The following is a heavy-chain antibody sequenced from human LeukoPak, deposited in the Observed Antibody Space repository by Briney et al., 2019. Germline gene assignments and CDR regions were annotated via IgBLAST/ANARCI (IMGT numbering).Heavy chain of an antibody. V-gene: IGHV1-2*02. Sequence: ASAKVSCKASEYTFTGYYIHWVRQAPGQGLEWMGWINPNSGGTKYAQKFQGRVTMTRDTSLSTAYMELSRLESDDTAVYYCARDTNRGSCSSTSCPNYFDYWGQGTLVTVSS. D-gene: IGHD2-2*01. CDR2: INPNSGGT. J-gene: IGHJ4*02. CDR3: ARDTNRGSCSSTSCPNYFDY. CDR1: EYTFTGYY.